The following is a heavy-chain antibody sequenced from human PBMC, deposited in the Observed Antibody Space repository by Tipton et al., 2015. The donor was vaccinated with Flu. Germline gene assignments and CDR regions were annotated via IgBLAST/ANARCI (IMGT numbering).Heavy chain of an antibody. J-gene: IGHJ4*02. CDR2: INPNSGGT. CDR1: GHTFTAYY. Sequence: QSGPEVRKPGASVKVSCKASGHTFTAYYIHWVRQAPGQGLEWMGWINPNSGGTKYAQKFQGRVTMTRDTAITTSYMELTTLRSDDTALFYCARHDGDSFDYWGQGTLVTVSS. V-gene: IGHV1-2*02. D-gene: IGHD4-17*01. CDR3: ARHDGDSFDY.